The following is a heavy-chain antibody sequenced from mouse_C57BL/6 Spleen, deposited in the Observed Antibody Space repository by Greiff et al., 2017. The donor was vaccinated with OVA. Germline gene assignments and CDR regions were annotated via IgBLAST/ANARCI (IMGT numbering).Heavy chain of an antibody. CDR1: GYTFTSYW. J-gene: IGHJ2*01. Sequence: VQLQQPGAELVRPGSSVKLSCKASGYTFTSYWMDWVKQRPGQGLEWIGNIYPSDSETHYNQKFKDKATLTVDKSSSTAYMQLSSLTSEDSAVYYCARYDYDGGNFDYWGQGTTLTVSS. CDR3: ARYDYDGGNFDY. CDR2: IYPSDSET. V-gene: IGHV1-61*01. D-gene: IGHD2-4*01.